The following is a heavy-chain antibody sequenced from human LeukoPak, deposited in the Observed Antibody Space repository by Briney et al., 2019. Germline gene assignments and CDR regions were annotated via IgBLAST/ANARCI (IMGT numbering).Heavy chain of an antibody. CDR2: IIPILGIA. D-gene: IGHD4-17*01. V-gene: IGHV1-69*04. CDR1: GGTFSSYA. CDR3: ARSSNTVTTYY. Sequence: SVKVSCKASGGTFSSYAISWVGQAPGQGLEWMGRIIPILGIANYAQKFQGRVTITADKSTSTAYMELSSLRSEDTAVYYCARSSNTVTTYYWGQGTLVTVSS. J-gene: IGHJ4*02.